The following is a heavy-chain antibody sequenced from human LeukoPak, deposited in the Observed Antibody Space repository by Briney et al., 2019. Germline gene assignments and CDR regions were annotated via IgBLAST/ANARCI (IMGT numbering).Heavy chain of an antibody. CDR2: MNHSGSS. D-gene: IGHD2-15*01. CDR1: GGSFSGYY. CDR3: ARGRGYCSDGSCYSPGVYFDY. Sequence: SETLSLTCAVYGGSFSGYYWTWIRQPPGKGLEWIGEMNHSGSSNYNPSLKSRVTISVDTSKNQFSLKLRSVTAADTAVYYCARGRGYCSDGSCYSPGVYFDYWGQGTLVTVYS. J-gene: IGHJ4*02. V-gene: IGHV4-34*01.